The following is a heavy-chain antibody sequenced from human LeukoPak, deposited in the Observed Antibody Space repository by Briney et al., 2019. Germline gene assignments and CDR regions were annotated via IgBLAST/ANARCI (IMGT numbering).Heavy chain of an antibody. CDR3: AKVPQWLVNDY. J-gene: IGHJ4*02. CDR2: ISGSGGST. D-gene: IGHD6-19*01. Sequence: PGGSLRFSCAASGFTFSSYAVSGVRQAPRKGLEWVSAISGSGGSTYYADSVKGRFTISRDNSKNTLYLQMNSLRAEDTAVYYCAKVPQWLVNDYWGQGTLVTVSS. V-gene: IGHV3-23*01. CDR1: GFTFSSYA.